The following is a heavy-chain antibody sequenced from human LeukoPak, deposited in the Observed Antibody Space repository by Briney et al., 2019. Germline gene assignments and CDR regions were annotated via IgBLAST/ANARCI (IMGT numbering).Heavy chain of an antibody. J-gene: IGHJ4*02. Sequence: PGGSLRLSCAASGFTFSSYAMSWVRQAPGKGLEWVSAISGSGGSTYYADSVKGRFTISRDNSKNTLYLQMNSLRAEDTAVYHCAKPDYGGNSISRVGCDYWGQGTLVTVSS. CDR1: GFTFSSYA. CDR3: AKPDYGGNSISRVGCDY. D-gene: IGHD4-23*01. CDR2: ISGSGGST. V-gene: IGHV3-23*01.